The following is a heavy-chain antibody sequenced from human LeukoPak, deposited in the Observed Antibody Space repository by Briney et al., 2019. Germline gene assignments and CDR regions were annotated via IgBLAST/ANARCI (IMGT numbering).Heavy chain of an antibody. J-gene: IGHJ4*02. CDR2: INTDGRTT. Sequence: GGSLRLSCAASGFTFSSYWMNWVRQAPGKGLVWVAHINTDGRTTTYEDSVKGRFTVSRDNAKNTLYLEMNRLRAEDTAVYYCARDNAYMFDYWGQGTQVTVST. CDR1: GFTFSSYW. V-gene: IGHV3-74*01. D-gene: IGHD5-24*01. CDR3: ARDNAYMFDY.